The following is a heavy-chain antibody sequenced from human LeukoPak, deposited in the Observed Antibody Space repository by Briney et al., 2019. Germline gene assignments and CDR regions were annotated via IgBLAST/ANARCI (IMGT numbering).Heavy chain of an antibody. D-gene: IGHD6-19*01. CDR1: DDSITTYY. CDR2: IFYSGST. CDR3: ARAKKSVAGFFDY. V-gene: IGHV4-59*01. Sequence: PSETLSLTCTVSDDSITTYYWSWVRQPPGKGLEWIGYIFYSGSTNYNPSLKSRVSKSIDTSKNQLSLKLSSVTAADTAVYYCARAKKSVAGFFDYWGQGSLVIVSS. J-gene: IGHJ4*02.